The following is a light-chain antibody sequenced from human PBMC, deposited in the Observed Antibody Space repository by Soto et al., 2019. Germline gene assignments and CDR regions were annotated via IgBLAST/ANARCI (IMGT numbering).Light chain of an antibody. V-gene: IGKV1-39*01. J-gene: IGKJ3*01. CDR1: QTVIRY. Sequence: IQMTQFPSSLSASVGDRVTITCRAGQTVIRYLNWYQQKPGRAPNLLIYAVSNLQSGVPSRFSGSGSGTELTLTMIDLQPEDFATYYCQQSYSTLFTFGPGTKVEIK. CDR3: QQSYSTLFT. CDR2: AVS.